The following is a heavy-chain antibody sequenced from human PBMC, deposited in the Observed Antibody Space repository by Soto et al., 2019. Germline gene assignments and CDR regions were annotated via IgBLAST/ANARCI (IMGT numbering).Heavy chain of an antibody. CDR2: IIPIFGTA. Sequence: GASVKVSCKASGGTFSSYAISWVRQAPGQGLEWMGGIIPIFGTANYAQKFQGRVTITADESTSTAYMELSSLRSEDTAVYYCARERVGATSTHAFDIWGQGTMVTVSS. CDR1: GGTFSSYA. V-gene: IGHV1-69*13. CDR3: ARERVGATSTHAFDI. D-gene: IGHD1-26*01. J-gene: IGHJ3*02.